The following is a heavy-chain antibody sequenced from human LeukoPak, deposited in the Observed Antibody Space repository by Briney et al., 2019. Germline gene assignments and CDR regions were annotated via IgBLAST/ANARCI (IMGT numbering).Heavy chain of an antibody. CDR2: ICDGGRS. J-gene: IGHJ1*01. D-gene: IGHD3-22*01. CDR3: ARRRYYDSTGYLN. V-gene: IGHV4-39*01. CDR1: GDSFSRSDSY. Sequence: SGTLSLTCTVSGDSFSRSDSYWVWLSQRPGMGLEWLGTICDGGRSYYSPSLKSRFTISVDTSNNQFSLNLSSVNAADTALYFCARRRYYDSTGYLNWGQGTLVTVSS.